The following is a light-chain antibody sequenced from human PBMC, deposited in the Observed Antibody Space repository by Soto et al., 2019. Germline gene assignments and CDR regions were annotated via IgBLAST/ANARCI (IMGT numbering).Light chain of an antibody. CDR1: SSDVGGYNY. CDR2: DVS. J-gene: IGLJ2*01. Sequence: QSALTQPASVSGSPGQSITISCTGTSSDVGGYNYVSWYQQHPGKAPKLMIYDVSNRPSGVSNRFSGSKSGNTASLTIYGLQADDEAEYYCSSYTSSSTLVVFGRGTKLTVL. V-gene: IGLV2-14*01. CDR3: SSYTSSSTLVV.